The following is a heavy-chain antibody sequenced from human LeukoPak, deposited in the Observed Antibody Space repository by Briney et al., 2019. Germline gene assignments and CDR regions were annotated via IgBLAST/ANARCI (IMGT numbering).Heavy chain of an antibody. V-gene: IGHV3-30*02. Sequence: GGSLRLSCAASGFTFSNYGMHWVRQAPGKGLEWVAFIRYDGSNKYYADSVQGRFTISRDNSKNTLYLQMNSLRAEDTAVYYCAKDQDYNSYYYYMDVWGKGTTVTVSS. D-gene: IGHD3-10*01. J-gene: IGHJ6*03. CDR1: GFTFSNYG. CDR2: IRYDGSNK. CDR3: AKDQDYNSYYYYMDV.